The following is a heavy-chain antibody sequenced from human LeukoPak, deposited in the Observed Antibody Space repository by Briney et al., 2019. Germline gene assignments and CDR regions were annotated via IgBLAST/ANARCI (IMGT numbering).Heavy chain of an antibody. D-gene: IGHD6-19*01. CDR1: GFTFSRYA. CDR3: ANVGYSSGPY. Sequence: GGSLRLSCAASGFTFSRYAMNWVRQAPGKGLEWVSSISSTGIYLDYADSVKGRFSISRDNAKNSLYLQMNSLRAEDTAVYYCANVGYSSGPYWGQGTLVTVSS. V-gene: IGHV3-21*01. CDR2: ISSTGIYL. J-gene: IGHJ4*02.